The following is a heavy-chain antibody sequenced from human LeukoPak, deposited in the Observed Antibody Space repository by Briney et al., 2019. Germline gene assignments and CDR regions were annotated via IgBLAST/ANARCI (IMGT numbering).Heavy chain of an antibody. Sequence: SETLSLTCTVSGGSISSGSYYWSWIRQPAGKGLEWIGRIYTSGSTNYNPSPKSRVTISVDTSKNQFSLKLSSVTAADTAVYYCARKYRRITMVRGARNWFDPWGQGTLVTVSS. V-gene: IGHV4-61*02. CDR2: IYTSGST. D-gene: IGHD3-10*01. CDR1: GGSISSGSYY. J-gene: IGHJ5*02. CDR3: ARKYRRITMVRGARNWFDP.